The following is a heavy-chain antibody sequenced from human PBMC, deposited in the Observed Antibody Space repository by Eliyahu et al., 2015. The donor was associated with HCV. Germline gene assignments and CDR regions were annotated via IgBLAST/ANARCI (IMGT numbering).Heavy chain of an antibody. CDR2: ITGSGGST. CDR3: ATLNDY. CDR1: GFTFSSYA. J-gene: IGHJ4*02. V-gene: IGHV3-23*01. Sequence: EVQLLESGGGLVXPXGSLRLSCAAXGFTFSSYAMSWVRQAPGKGLEWXSVITGSGGSTNYADSVKGRFTISRDNSKNTLYLQMNSLRAEDTAIYYCATLNDYWGQGTLVTVSS.